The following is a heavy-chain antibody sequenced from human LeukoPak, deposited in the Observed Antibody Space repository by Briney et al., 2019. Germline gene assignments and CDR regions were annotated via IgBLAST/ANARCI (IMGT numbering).Heavy chain of an antibody. CDR2: ISSSAGTT. D-gene: IGHD5-12*01. Sequence: PGGSLRLSCAASGFTFSSYEMNWVRQAPGKGLEWVSYISSSAGTTYYADSVKGRFTISRDNAKNSLYLQMNSLRAEDTAIYYCAKTSRGNSGYDSPFDYWGQGTLVTVSS. J-gene: IGHJ4*02. CDR3: AKTSRGNSGYDSPFDY. V-gene: IGHV3-48*03. CDR1: GFTFSSYE.